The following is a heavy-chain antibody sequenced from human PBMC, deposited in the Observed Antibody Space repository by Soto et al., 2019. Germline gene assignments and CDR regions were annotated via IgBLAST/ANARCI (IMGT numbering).Heavy chain of an antibody. CDR1: GGTFSSYA. Sequence: SVKVSCKASGGTFSSYAIGWVRQAPGQGLEWMGGIIPIFGTANYAQKFQGRVTITADESTSTAYMELSSLRSEDTAVYYCARSPSITMIVVAPGSFDIWGQGTMVTVSS. D-gene: IGHD3-22*01. V-gene: IGHV1-69*13. CDR2: IIPIFGTA. CDR3: ARSPSITMIVVAPGSFDI. J-gene: IGHJ3*02.